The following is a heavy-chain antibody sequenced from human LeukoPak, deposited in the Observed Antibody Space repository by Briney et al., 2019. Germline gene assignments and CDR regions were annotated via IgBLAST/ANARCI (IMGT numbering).Heavy chain of an antibody. J-gene: IGHJ4*02. CDR3: AREVTISPSFDY. V-gene: IGHV3-11*04. CDR2: ISSSGGTI. CDR1: GFTFSDYY. D-gene: IGHD3-3*02. Sequence: GGSLRLSCAASGFTFSDYYMSWIRQAPGKGLEGVSYISSSGGTIDYADSVKGRFTISRDNAKNSLYLQMNSLRAEDTAVYYCAREVTISPSFDYWGQGTLVTVSS.